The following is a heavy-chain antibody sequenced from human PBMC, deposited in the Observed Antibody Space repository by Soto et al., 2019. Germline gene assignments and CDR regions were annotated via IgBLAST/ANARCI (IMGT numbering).Heavy chain of an antibody. Sequence: VGSLRLSCAASGFTFSSYGMHWVRQAPGKGLEWVAVISYDGSNKYYADSVKGRFTISRDNARNTVYLQMNSLEAEDTAVYYRAKLPWEVAPSWGQGTLVTVSS. CDR3: AKLPWEVAPS. CDR1: GFTFSSYG. CDR2: ISYDGSNK. J-gene: IGHJ5*02. V-gene: IGHV3-30*18. D-gene: IGHD1-26*01.